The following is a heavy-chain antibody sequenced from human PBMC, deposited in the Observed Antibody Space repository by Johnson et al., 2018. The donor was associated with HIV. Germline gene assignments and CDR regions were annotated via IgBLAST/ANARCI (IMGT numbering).Heavy chain of an antibody. CDR3: ARGGGVVGNAFDI. J-gene: IGHJ3*02. V-gene: IGHV3-30*03. Sequence: HVQLVESGGGVVQPGRSLRLSCVASGFTLSTYGMHWVRQAPGKGLEWVAVISYDGSNKYYADSVKGRFTISRDNSKNTLYLQMGSLRAEDMAVYYCARGGGVVGNAFDIWGQGTMVTVSS. CDR1: GFTLSTYG. CDR2: ISYDGSNK. D-gene: IGHD1-26*01.